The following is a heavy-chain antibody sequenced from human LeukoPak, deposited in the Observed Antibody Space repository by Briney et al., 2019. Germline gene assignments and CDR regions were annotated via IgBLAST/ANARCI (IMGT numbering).Heavy chain of an antibody. CDR3: ARDRPTGASRVFVVQ. Sequence: PGGSLRLSCTASGFSFSTYAMTWVRQAPGKGLEWISSMSSGSRYIHYADSVRGRFTISRDNTKNSLYPLMNNLRAEDTAIYYCARDRPTGASRVFVVQWGQGTPVTVSS. CDR1: GFSFSTYA. V-gene: IGHV3-21*06. D-gene: IGHD2-15*01. J-gene: IGHJ4*02. CDR2: MSSGSRYI.